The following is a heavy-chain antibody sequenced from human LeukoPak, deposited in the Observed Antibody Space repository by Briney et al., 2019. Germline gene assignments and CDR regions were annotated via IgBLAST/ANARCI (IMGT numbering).Heavy chain of an antibody. V-gene: IGHV4-30-4*01. D-gene: IGHD3-9*01. J-gene: IGHJ6*03. CDR2: IYYSGST. CDR3: ARVFKGYYYYMDV. CDR1: GGSISSGDYY. Sequence: SETLSLTCTVSGGSISSGDYYWSWIRQPPGKGLEWIGYIYYSGSTYYNPSLKSRVTMSVDTSKNQFSLKLSSVTAADTAVYYCARVFKGYYYYMDVWGKGTTVTVSS.